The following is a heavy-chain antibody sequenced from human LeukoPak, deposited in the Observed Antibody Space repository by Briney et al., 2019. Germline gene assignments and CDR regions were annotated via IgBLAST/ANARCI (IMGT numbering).Heavy chain of an antibody. CDR3: AREPPIPAAPFDY. CDR2: IKQDGSEK. V-gene: IGHV3-7*04. J-gene: IGHJ4*02. CDR1: GFSFSSYW. Sequence: GGSLRLSCAASGFSFSSYWMSWVRQAPGKGLEWVANIKQDGSEKYYVDSVKGRFTISRDNAKNSLYLQMNSLRAEDTAVYYCAREPPIPAAPFDYWGQGTLVTVSS. D-gene: IGHD2-2*01.